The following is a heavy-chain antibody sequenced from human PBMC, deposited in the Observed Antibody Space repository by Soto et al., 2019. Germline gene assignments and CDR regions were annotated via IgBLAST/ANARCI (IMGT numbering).Heavy chain of an antibody. CDR3: ARDGGTYYDFWSGYPSPHFQH. V-gene: IGHV4-31*03. J-gene: IGHJ1*01. D-gene: IGHD3-3*01. CDR2: IYYSGST. CDR1: GGSISSGGYY. Sequence: QVQLQESGPGLVKPSQTLSLTCTVSGGSISSGGYYWSWIRQHPGKGLEWIGYIYYSGSTYYNPSLKSRVTTSVDTSKKQFSLKLSSVTAADTAVYYCARDGGTYYDFWSGYPSPHFQHWGQGTLVTVSS.